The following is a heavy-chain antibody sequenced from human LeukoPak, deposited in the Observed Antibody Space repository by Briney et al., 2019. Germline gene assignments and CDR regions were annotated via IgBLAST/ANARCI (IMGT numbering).Heavy chain of an antibody. D-gene: IGHD3-22*01. Sequence: PGGSLRLSCAASGFTVSSNYMSWVRQAPGKGLEWVSVIYSGGSTYYADSVKGRFTISRDISKNTLYLQMNSLRAEDSALYHCARGGRGSAAVVAPRSFDIWGQGTMVTVSS. J-gene: IGHJ3*02. V-gene: IGHV3-53*01. CDR3: ARGGRGSAAVVAPRSFDI. CDR1: GFTVSSNY. CDR2: IYSGGST.